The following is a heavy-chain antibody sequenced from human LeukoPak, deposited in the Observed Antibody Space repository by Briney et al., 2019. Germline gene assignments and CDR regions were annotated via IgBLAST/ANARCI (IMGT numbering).Heavy chain of an antibody. CDR2: FYSSTRT. CDR3: ARCMSELDYGDYAYYYHMDV. J-gene: IGHJ6*04. D-gene: IGHD4-17*01. Sequence: SETLSLTWTVSGDSLTSGSRYWSWIRQPAGKGLEWIGHFYSSTRTTYNPSLESRVTISGDTAKNQFSLKLDPVTAADTAVYFCARCMSELDYGDYAYYYHMDVWGKGTTVTVSS. CDR1: GDSLTSGSRY. V-gene: IGHV4-61*09.